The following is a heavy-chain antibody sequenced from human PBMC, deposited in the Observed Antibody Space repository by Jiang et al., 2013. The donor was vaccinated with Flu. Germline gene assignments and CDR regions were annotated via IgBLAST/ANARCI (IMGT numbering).Heavy chain of an antibody. V-gene: IGHV3-30-3*01. Sequence: VQLVESGGGVVQPGRSLRLSCAASGFTFSSYAMHWVRQAPGKGLEWVAVISYDGSNKYYADSVKGRFTISRDNSKNTLYLQMNSLRAEDTAVYYCARDLGAEPVLGDDYWGQGTLVTVSS. D-gene: IGHD4/OR15-4a*01. J-gene: IGHJ4*02. CDR3: ARDLGAEPVLGDDY. CDR1: GFTFSSYA. CDR2: ISYDGSNK.